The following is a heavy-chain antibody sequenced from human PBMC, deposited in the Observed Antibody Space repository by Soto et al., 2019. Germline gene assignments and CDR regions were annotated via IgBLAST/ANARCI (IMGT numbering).Heavy chain of an antibody. D-gene: IGHD6-6*01. CDR2: TYYRSKWYN. CDR3: ARGYSSSYYYYYGMDV. CDR1: GDSVSSNSAA. Sequence: KQSQTLSLTCAISGDSVSSNSAAWNWIRQSPSRGLEWLGRTYYRSKWYNDYAVSVKSRITINPDTSKNQFSLQLNSVTPEDTAVYYCARGYSSSYYYYYGMDVWGQGTTVTVSS. V-gene: IGHV6-1*01. J-gene: IGHJ6*02.